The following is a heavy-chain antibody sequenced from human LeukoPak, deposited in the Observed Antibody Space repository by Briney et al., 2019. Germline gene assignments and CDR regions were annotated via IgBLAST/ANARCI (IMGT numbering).Heavy chain of an antibody. Sequence: GGSLRLSCAASGLIVSGNYMSWVRKAPGEGLKWVSSISDTGGRTYYADSVKGRFTITRDNSRNTVNLQMNSLRAGDTARYYCAKGGQDFDFWRFDLWGQGILVIVSS. J-gene: IGHJ5*02. D-gene: IGHD3-3*01. CDR1: GLIVSGNY. CDR3: AKGGQDFDFWRFDL. V-gene: IGHV3-23*01. CDR2: ISDTGGRT.